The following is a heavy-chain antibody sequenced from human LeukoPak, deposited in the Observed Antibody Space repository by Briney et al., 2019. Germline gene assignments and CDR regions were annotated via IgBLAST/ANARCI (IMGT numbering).Heavy chain of an antibody. V-gene: IGHV1-69*13. CDR1: GGTFISYA. Sequence: SVKVSCKASGGTFISYAISWVRQAPGQGLEWMGGIIPIFGTANYAQKFQGRVTITADESTSTAYMELSSLRSGDTAVYYCASPYHCSGGSCYSGSGAFDIWGQGTMVTVSS. CDR3: ASPYHCSGGSCYSGSGAFDI. D-gene: IGHD2-15*01. J-gene: IGHJ3*02. CDR2: IIPIFGTA.